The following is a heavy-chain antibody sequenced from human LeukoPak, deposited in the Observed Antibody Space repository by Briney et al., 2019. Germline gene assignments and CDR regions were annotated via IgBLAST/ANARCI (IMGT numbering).Heavy chain of an antibody. Sequence: ASVKVSCKASGYTFTSYYIHCVRQAPGQGLEWMGIINPSGGSTSYSQMFQGGVSMTSDTSTSTVYMELSSLRSEDTAVYYCATSETYGFHGTHLDFWGQGTLVTVSS. CDR2: INPSGGST. D-gene: IGHD4-17*01. CDR1: GYTFTSYY. V-gene: IGHV1-46*01. J-gene: IGHJ4*02. CDR3: ATSETYGFHGTHLDF.